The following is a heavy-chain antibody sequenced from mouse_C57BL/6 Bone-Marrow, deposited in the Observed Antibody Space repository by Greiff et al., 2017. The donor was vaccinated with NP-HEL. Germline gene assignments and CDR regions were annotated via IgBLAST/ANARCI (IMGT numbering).Heavy chain of an antibody. V-gene: IGHV1-61*01. D-gene: IGHD3-2*02. CDR2: IYPSDSET. J-gene: IGHJ2*01. CDR1: GYTFTSYW. Sequence: QVQLQQPGAELVRPGSSVKLSCKASGYTFTSYWMDWVKQRPGQGLEWIGNIYPSDSETHYNQKFKDKATLTVDKSSSTAYKQLSSVTCEDSAVYYGARGDQLRLLYFGCWGQGTTLAVSS. CDR3: ARGDQLRLLYFGC.